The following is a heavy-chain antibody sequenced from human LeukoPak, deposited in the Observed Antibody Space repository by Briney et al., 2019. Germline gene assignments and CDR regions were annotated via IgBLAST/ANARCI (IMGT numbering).Heavy chain of an antibody. V-gene: IGHV3-66*01. D-gene: IGHD2-2*01. CDR1: GFTFSNYW. Sequence: GGSLRLSCVASGFTFSNYWMSWVRQAPGKGLEWVSVIYSGGSTYYADSVKGRFTISRDNSKNTLYLQMNSLRAEDTAVYYCARGAIVVVPAASGPLGYWGQGTLVTVSS. CDR2: IYSGGST. CDR3: ARGAIVVVPAASGPLGY. J-gene: IGHJ4*02.